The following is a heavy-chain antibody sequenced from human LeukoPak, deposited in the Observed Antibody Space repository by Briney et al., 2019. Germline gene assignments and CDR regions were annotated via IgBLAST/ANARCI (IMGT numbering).Heavy chain of an antibody. CDR3: AREIPVAGAASLDY. J-gene: IGHJ4*02. CDR2: IYHSGST. V-gene: IGHV4-4*02. CDR1: GDSINSNKW. D-gene: IGHD6-19*01. Sequence: SETLSLTCAVSGDSINSNKWWHWVRQPPGKGLEWIGEIYHSGSTYYNPSLKSRVTISVDKSKDHFSLMLNSVTAADTAVYYCAREIPVAGAASLDYWGQGTLVTVSS.